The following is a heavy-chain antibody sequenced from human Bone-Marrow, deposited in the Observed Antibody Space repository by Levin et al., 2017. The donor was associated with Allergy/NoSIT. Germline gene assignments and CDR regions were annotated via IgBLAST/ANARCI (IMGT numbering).Heavy chain of an antibody. Sequence: RGESLKISCKASGYTFTGYYMHWVRQAPGQGLEWMGWINPNSGGTNYAQKFQGRVTMTRDTSISTAYMELSRLRSDDSAVYYCARVLVAAAGTAEYFQHWGQGTLVTVSS. CDR3: ARVLVAAAGTAEYFQH. V-gene: IGHV1-2*02. CDR2: INPNSGGT. J-gene: IGHJ1*01. CDR1: GYTFTGYY. D-gene: IGHD6-13*01.